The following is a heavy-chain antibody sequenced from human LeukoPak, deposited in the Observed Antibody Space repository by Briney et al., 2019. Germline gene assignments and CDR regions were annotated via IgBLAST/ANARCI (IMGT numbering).Heavy chain of an antibody. Sequence: GGSLRLSCAASGFTFSSYGMHWVRQAPGKGLEWVAVISYDGSNKYYADSVKGRFTISRDNSKNTLYLQMNSLRAEDTAVYYCARSGTIFGVVPDYWGQGTLVTVSS. CDR3: ARSGTIFGVVPDY. CDR1: GFTFSSYG. V-gene: IGHV3-30*03. J-gene: IGHJ4*02. D-gene: IGHD3-3*01. CDR2: ISYDGSNK.